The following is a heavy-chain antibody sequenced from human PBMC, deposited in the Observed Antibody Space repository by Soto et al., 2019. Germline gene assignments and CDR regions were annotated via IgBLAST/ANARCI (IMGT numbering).Heavy chain of an antibody. CDR3: RAWILSKSSDI. CDR2: ISPSGTT. Sequence: EVQLVESGGGLMQPGGSLRLSCAASGFDVNNNFMNWVRQAPGKGLEWVSVISPSGTTGYADSVKGRLIVSRDPFSNTISLQMNSLTADDTAVYYCRAWILSKSSDIWGPGTVVTVS. D-gene: IGHD3-3*01. V-gene: IGHV3-53*01. J-gene: IGHJ3*02. CDR1: GFDVNNNF.